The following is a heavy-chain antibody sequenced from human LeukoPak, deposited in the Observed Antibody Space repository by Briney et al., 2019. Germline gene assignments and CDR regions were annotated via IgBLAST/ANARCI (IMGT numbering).Heavy chain of an antibody. Sequence: GASVKVSCKASGYTFTGYYMHWVRQAPGQGLEWMGGIIPIFGTANYAQKFQGRVTITADESTSTAYMELSSLRSEDTAVYYCARRPYGGGKDIVGGVAAGIDYWGQGTLVTVSS. D-gene: IGHD2-15*01. CDR2: IIPIFGTA. CDR3: ARRPYGGGKDIVGGVAAGIDY. CDR1: GYTFTGYY. J-gene: IGHJ4*02. V-gene: IGHV1-69*13.